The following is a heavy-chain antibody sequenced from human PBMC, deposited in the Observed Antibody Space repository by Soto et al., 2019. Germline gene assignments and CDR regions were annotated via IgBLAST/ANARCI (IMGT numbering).Heavy chain of an antibody. D-gene: IGHD3-10*01. Sequence: PGGSLRLSCAASGFTFSSYAMSWVRQAPGKGLEWVSAISGSGGSTYYADSVKGRFTISRDNSKNTLYLQMNSLRAEDTAVYYCAKAIYGSGSPALDYWGQGTLVTVSS. CDR2: ISGSGGST. V-gene: IGHV3-23*01. CDR1: GFTFSSYA. J-gene: IGHJ4*02. CDR3: AKAIYGSGSPALDY.